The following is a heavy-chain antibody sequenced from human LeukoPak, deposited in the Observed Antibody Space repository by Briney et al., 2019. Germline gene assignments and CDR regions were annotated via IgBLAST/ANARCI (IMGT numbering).Heavy chain of an antibody. V-gene: IGHV3-66*01. CDR2: IYSGGST. Sequence: GGSLRLSCAASGFTVSSNYMSWVRRAPGKGLEWVSVIYSGGSTYYADSVKGRFTISRDNSKNTLYLQMNSLRAEDTAVYYCARDHWTSDAFDIWGQGTMVTVSS. CDR1: GFTVSSNY. D-gene: IGHD3/OR15-3a*01. CDR3: ARDHWTSDAFDI. J-gene: IGHJ3*02.